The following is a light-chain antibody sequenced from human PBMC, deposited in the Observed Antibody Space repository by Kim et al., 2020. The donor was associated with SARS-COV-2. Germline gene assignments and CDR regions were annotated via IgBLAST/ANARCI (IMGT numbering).Light chain of an antibody. CDR3: SSYAGSNNVV. Sequence: GRSVTISCTGTGSDVGGYNYVSWYQQHPGKAPKLMIYEVSKRPSGVPDRFSGSKSGNTASLTVSGLQAEDEADYYCSSYAGSNNVVFGGGTQLTVL. CDR1: GSDVGGYNY. J-gene: IGLJ2*01. V-gene: IGLV2-8*01. CDR2: EVS.